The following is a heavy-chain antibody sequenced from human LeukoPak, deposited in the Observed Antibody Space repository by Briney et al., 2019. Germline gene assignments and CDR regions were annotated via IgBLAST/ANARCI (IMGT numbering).Heavy chain of an antibody. J-gene: IGHJ6*02. V-gene: IGHV1-46*01. Sequence: ASVQVSCKASGYTFTSYYMHWVRQAPGQGLEWMGIINPSGGSTSYAQKFQGRVTMTRDTSTSTVYMELSSLRSEDTPVYYCARLWFGDYKRYGMDVWGQGTTVTVSS. D-gene: IGHD3-10*01. CDR1: GYTFTSYY. CDR3: ARLWFGDYKRYGMDV. CDR2: INPSGGST.